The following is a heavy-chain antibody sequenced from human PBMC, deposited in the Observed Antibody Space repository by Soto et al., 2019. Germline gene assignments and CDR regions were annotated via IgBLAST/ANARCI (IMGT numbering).Heavy chain of an antibody. CDR2: ISYDGSQK. Sequence: QVQLVESGGGVVQPGRSLRLSCAASGFTFSSYGMHWVRQAPGKGLEWVAVISYDGSQKYYADSVKGRFTISRDNSKNMLYLQMNSLTAEDTALYYCANRRRDGFNLGAYWGQGTLVTVSS. J-gene: IGHJ4*02. V-gene: IGHV3-30*18. D-gene: IGHD5-12*01. CDR1: GFTFSSYG. CDR3: ANRRRDGFNLGAY.